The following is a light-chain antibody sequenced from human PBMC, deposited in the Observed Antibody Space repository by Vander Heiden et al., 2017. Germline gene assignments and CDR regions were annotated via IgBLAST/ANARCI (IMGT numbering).Light chain of an antibody. CDR1: SSDVGSYNR. J-gene: IGLJ3*02. V-gene: IGLV2-18*02. CDR3: SSYTSSSTWV. Sequence: QSALTQPPSVSGSPGQSVTISCTGTSSDVGSYNRVSWYQPPPGTAPKLMIYEVSNRPSGVPDRFSGSKSGNTASLTISGLQAEDEADYYCSSYTSSSTWVFGGGTKLTVL. CDR2: EVS.